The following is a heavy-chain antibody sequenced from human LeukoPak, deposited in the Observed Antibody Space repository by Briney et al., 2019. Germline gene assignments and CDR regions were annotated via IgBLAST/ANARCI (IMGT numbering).Heavy chain of an antibody. CDR1: GGTFSSYG. D-gene: IGHD5-24*01. CDR3: ARDGWLQLHAFDI. V-gene: IGHV1-69*01. J-gene: IGHJ3*02. Sequence: SVKVSCKASGGTFSSYGTSWVRQAPGQGLEWMGGIIPIFGRAKYAQKFQGRVTITADESTSTAYMEVNSLRSEDTAVYYCARDGWLQLHAFDIWGQGTMVTVSS. CDR2: IIPIFGRA.